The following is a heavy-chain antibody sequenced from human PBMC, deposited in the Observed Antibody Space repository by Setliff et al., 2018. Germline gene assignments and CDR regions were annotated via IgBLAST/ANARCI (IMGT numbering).Heavy chain of an antibody. CDR1: GVSFSSTTFY. CDR3: ARRDEYLQFREFFDF. Sequence: SETLSLTCNVSGVSFSSTTFYWAWIRQSPGKGLEWIGSVSFFGSAYYNPSLQGRGAISLDTSRNQFSLELSSVTAADTAVYYCARRDEYLQFREFFDFWGQGILVTVSS. D-gene: IGHD3-10*01. V-gene: IGHV4-39*07. J-gene: IGHJ4*02. CDR2: VSFFGSA.